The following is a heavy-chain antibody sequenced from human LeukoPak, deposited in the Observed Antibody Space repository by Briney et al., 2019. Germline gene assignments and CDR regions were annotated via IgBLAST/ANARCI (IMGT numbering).Heavy chain of an antibody. Sequence: ASVKVSCRASGYTFTSYDINWVRQATGQGLEWMGWMNPSSGNTGYAQKFQGRVTMTRNTSISTAYMELSSLRSEDTAVYYCARARVVVAATAPKHNWFDPWGQGTLVTVSS. CDR2: MNPSSGNT. D-gene: IGHD2-15*01. CDR1: GYTFTSYD. V-gene: IGHV1-8*01. CDR3: ARARVVVAATAPKHNWFDP. J-gene: IGHJ5*02.